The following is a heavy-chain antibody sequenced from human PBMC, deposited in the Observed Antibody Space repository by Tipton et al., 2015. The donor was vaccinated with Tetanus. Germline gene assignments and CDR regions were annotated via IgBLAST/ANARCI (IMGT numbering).Heavy chain of an antibody. CDR2: IYYSGST. J-gene: IGHJ4*02. CDR1: GGSISSGGYY. V-gene: IGHV4-31*03. D-gene: IGHD1-26*01. CDR3: ARDQARGARGWNYFDY. Sequence: LVKPTQTLSLTCTVSGGSISSGGYYWSWIRQHPGKGLEWIGDIYYSGSTYYNPSLKSRVPIPVDTSKNQFSLKLNSVTAADTAVYYCARDQARGARGWNYFDYWGQGTLVTVSS.